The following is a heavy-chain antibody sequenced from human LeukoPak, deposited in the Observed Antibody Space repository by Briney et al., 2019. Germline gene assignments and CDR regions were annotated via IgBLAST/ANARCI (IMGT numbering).Heavy chain of an antibody. V-gene: IGHV4-4*07. CDR2: IYTSGST. CDR1: GGSISSYY. Sequence: SETLSLTCTVSGGSISSYYWSWIRQPAGKGLEWIGRIYTSGSTNYNPSLKSRVTMSVDTSKNQFSLKLSSVTAADTAVYYCASQALVGATLGGVDYWGQGTLVTVSS. J-gene: IGHJ4*02. D-gene: IGHD1-26*01. CDR3: ASQALVGATLGGVDY.